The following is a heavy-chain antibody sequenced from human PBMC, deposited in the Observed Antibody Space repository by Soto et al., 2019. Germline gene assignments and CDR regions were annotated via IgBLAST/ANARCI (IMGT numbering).Heavy chain of an antibody. CDR3: ARGTSGWNYGWFDP. J-gene: IGHJ5*02. D-gene: IGHD1-7*01. V-gene: IGHV4-61*01. Sequence: PSETLSLTCTVSGGSVSSGSYYWSWIRQPPGKGLEWIGYIYYSGSTNYNPSLKSRVTISVDTSKNQFSLKLSSVTAADTAVYYCARGTSGWNYGWFDPWGQGTLVTV. CDR1: GGSVSSGSYY. CDR2: IYYSGST.